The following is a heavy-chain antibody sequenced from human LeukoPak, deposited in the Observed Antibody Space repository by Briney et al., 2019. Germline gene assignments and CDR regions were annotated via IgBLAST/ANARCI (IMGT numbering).Heavy chain of an antibody. V-gene: IGHV4-61*02. CDR2: IYTSGST. CDR3: ARFLDYGDPAGPYYYYYYYMDV. Sequence: SETLSLTCTVSGGSISSGSYYWSWIRQPAGKGLEWIGRIYTSGSTNYNPSLKSRVTISVDTSKNQFSLKLSSVTAADTAVYYCARFLDYGDPAGPYYYYYYYMDVWGKGTTVTVSS. D-gene: IGHD4-17*01. CDR1: GGSISSGSYY. J-gene: IGHJ6*03.